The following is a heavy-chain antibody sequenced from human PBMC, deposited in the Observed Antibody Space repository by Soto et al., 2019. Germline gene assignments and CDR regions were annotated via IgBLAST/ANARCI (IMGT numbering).Heavy chain of an antibody. CDR1: DDSIYSDKYY. Sequence: PAETLSLTCSVSDDSIYSDKYYWGWIRQPPGKGLEWIGSIYYRGNAYYNPSLQTRVTISLDKSKSQFSLKLNSVTAADSAVYFCARLEGLATISYYFDFWGPGALVTVSS. J-gene: IGHJ4*02. D-gene: IGHD3-9*01. CDR3: ARLEGLATISYYFDF. CDR2: IYYRGNA. V-gene: IGHV4-39*01.